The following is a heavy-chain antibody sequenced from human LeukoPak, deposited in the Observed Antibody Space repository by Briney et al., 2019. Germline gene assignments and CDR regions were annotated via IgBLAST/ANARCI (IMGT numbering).Heavy chain of an antibody. CDR3: ARGVHTDYGGNSGSFDY. CDR2: INPNSGGT. J-gene: IGHJ4*02. Sequence: ASVKVSCKASGYTLTDYYMHWVRQAPGQGLEWMGRINPNSGGTNYAQKFQGWVTMTRDTSISTAYMELSRLRSDDTAVYYCARGVHTDYGGNSGSFDYWGQGTLVTVSS. V-gene: IGHV1-2*04. CDR1: GYTLTDYY. D-gene: IGHD4-23*01.